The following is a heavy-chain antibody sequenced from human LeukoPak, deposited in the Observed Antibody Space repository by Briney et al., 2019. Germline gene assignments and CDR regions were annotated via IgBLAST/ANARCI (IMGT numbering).Heavy chain of an antibody. V-gene: IGHV4-39*07. CDR3: ARGKEVVGGHDDWFDP. CDR2: INHSGST. J-gene: IGHJ5*02. Sequence: SETLSLTCTVSGGSISSSSYYWGWIRQPPGKGLEWIGEINHSGSTNYNPSLKSRVTISVDTSKNQFSLKLSSVTAADTAVYYCARGKEVVGGHDDWFDPWGQGTLVTVSS. CDR1: GGSISSSSYY. D-gene: IGHD2-15*01.